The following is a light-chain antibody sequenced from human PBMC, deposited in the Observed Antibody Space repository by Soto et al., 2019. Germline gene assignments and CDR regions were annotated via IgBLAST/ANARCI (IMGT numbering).Light chain of an antibody. CDR1: SSDVGGYNY. CDR2: EVS. Sequence: QSVLTQPPSASGSPGQSVTISCTGTSSDVGGYNYVSWYQQHPSKVPKLMIYEVSKRPSGVPDRFSGSKSGNTASLTVSGLQAEDEADYYCSSYAGSNNVFGTGTKVTVL. CDR3: SSYAGSNNV. J-gene: IGLJ1*01. V-gene: IGLV2-8*01.